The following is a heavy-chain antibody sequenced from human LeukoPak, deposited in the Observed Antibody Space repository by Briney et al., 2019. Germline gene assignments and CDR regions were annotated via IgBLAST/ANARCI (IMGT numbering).Heavy chain of an antibody. CDR2: IGGSGGST. Sequence: GGSLRLSCAASGFTPSSYATSWVRPAPGKGLEWVSAIGGSGGSTYYAEYVKGRFSVSRDNSKNTLYLQMNSLRAEDTAVYCCAKGTMIVVVLRVCDIWVQGTMVSLSS. D-gene: IGHD3-22*01. J-gene: IGHJ3*02. CDR3: AKGTMIVVVLRVCDI. CDR1: GFTPSSYA. V-gene: IGHV3-23*01.